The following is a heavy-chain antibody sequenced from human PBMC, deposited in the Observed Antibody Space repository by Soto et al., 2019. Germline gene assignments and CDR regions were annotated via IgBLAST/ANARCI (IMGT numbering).Heavy chain of an antibody. D-gene: IGHD6-19*01. CDR2: ISYDGSNK. Sequence: GGSLRLSCAASGFTFSSYGMHWVRQAPGKGLEWVAVISYDGSNKYYADSVKGRFTISRDNSKNTLYLQMNSLRAEDTAVYYCAKDLEVAGPGWFDPWGQGTLVTVSS. CDR3: AKDLEVAGPGWFDP. V-gene: IGHV3-30*18. CDR1: GFTFSSYG. J-gene: IGHJ5*02.